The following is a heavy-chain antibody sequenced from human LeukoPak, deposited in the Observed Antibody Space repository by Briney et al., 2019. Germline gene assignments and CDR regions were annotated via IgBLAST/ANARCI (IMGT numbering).Heavy chain of an antibody. D-gene: IGHD2-15*01. V-gene: IGHV3-66*02. J-gene: IGHJ5*02. Sequence: GGSLRLSCAASGFTVSSNYMSWVRQAPGKGLEWVSVIYSGGSTYYVDSVKGRFTISRDNSKNTLYLQMNSLRAEDTAVYYCARSIAPAKRWFDPWGQGTLVTVSS. CDR3: ARSIAPAKRWFDP. CDR2: IYSGGST. CDR1: GFTVSSNY.